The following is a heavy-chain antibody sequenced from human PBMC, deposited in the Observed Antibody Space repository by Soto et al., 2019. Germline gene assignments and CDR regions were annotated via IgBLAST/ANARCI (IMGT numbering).Heavy chain of an antibody. V-gene: IGHV3-53*01. CDR2: IYSGGST. J-gene: IGHJ4*02. Sequence: GGSLRLSCAASGFTVSSNYMSWVRQAPGKGLEWVSVIYSGGSTYYADSVKGRFTISRDNSKNTLYLQMNSRRAADTAVYYCARRITMVRGVPGDFDYWGQGTLVTVSS. CDR3: ARRITMVRGVPGDFDY. CDR1: GFTVSSNY. D-gene: IGHD3-10*01.